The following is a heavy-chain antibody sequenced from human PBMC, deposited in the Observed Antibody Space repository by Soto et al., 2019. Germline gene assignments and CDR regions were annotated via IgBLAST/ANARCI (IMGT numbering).Heavy chain of an antibody. V-gene: IGHV6-1*01. Sequence: PSETLSLTCAISGDSVSSNSAAWNWIRQSPSRGLEWLGRTYYRSKWYNDHAVSVKSRITINPDTSKNQFSLQLNSVTPEDTAVYYCARDRWYSSRSLYYYGMDVWGQGTTVTVSS. CDR3: ARDRWYSSRSLYYYGMDV. J-gene: IGHJ6*02. CDR2: TYYRSKWYN. D-gene: IGHD6-13*01. CDR1: GDSVSSNSAA.